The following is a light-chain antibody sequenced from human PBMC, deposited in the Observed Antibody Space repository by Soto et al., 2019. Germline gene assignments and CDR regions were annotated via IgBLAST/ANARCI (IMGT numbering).Light chain of an antibody. J-gene: IGKJ4*01. Sequence: DIQMTQSPSTLSASVGDRVTITCRASQSISSWLAWYQQKPGKAPKLLIYKASSLEGGVPSRFSGSGSGADFTLTISSLQPDDFATYYCQHYNSYPLTFGGGTNADIK. V-gene: IGKV1-5*03. CDR2: KAS. CDR3: QHYNSYPLT. CDR1: QSISSW.